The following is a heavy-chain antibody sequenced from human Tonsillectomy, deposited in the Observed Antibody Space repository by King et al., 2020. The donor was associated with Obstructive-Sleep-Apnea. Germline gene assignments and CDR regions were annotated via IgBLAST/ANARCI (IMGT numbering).Heavy chain of an antibody. CDR1: GFTFSTNA. J-gene: IGHJ4*02. V-gene: IGHV3-23*04. D-gene: IGHD2-21*01. Sequence: VQLVESGGGLVQPGGSLRLSCAASGFTFSTNAMSWVRQAPGKGLEWVSSISGSGVATYYADSVRGRFTISRDNSKNMLYLQMNSLRVEDPAVYYCAKGLRSDYWGQGNLVTVSS. CDR2: ISGSGVAT. CDR3: AKGLRSDY.